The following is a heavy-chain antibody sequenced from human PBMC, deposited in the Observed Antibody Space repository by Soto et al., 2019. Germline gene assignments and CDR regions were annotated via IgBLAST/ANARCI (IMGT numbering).Heavy chain of an antibody. Sequence: ASVKVSCKVSGYTLTELSMHWVRQAPGKGLEWMGGFDPEDGETIYAQKFQGRVTMTEDTSTDTAYMGLGSLRSEDTAVYYCATDSKVGYDYVWGSYRHTRSFDYWGQGTLVTVSS. J-gene: IGHJ4*02. D-gene: IGHD3-16*02. V-gene: IGHV1-24*01. CDR2: FDPEDGET. CDR1: GYTLTELS. CDR3: ATDSKVGYDYVWGSYRHTRSFDY.